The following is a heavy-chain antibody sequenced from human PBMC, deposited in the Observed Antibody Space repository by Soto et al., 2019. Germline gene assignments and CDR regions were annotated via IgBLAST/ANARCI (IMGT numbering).Heavy chain of an antibody. V-gene: IGHV3-30*18. J-gene: IGHJ4*02. CDR1: GFTFSNYG. CDR2: ISNDGSRE. D-gene: IGHD3-3*01. CDR3: AKDYDFWSGPDY. Sequence: GSLRLSCTASGFTFSNYGMHWVRQAPGKGLEWVAVISNDGSREYYADSLKGRFTISRDNSENTLSLQMNSLRGEDTAVYYCAKDYDFWSGPDYWGQGTLVTVSS.